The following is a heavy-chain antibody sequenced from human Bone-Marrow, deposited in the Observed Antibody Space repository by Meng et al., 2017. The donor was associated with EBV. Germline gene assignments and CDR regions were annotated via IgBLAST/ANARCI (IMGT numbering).Heavy chain of an antibody. CDR1: GGTFRSDA. D-gene: IGHD3-10*01. Sequence: QVQVAHSGAEGKKPGSSVKVSCKTSGGTFRSDAISWVRQGPGQGLEWMGGLIPMSGAPHYAQKFQDRVTITADESTSTHYMDLSGLRSEDTAVYYCASESGRGFTPDYWGQGTLVTVSS. J-gene: IGHJ4*02. V-gene: IGHV1-69*01. CDR3: ASESGRGFTPDY. CDR2: LIPMSGAP.